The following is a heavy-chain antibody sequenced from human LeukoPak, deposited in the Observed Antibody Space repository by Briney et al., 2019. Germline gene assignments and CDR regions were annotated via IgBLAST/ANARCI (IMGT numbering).Heavy chain of an antibody. V-gene: IGHV3-66*01. J-gene: IGHJ4*02. D-gene: IGHD1-1*01. CDR1: GFTFSSYT. Sequence: GGSLRLSCAASGFTFSSYTMNWVRQAPGKGLEWVSVIYSGGSTYYADSVKGRFTISRDNSKNTLYLQMNSLRAEDTAVYYCAKVGPERAFDYWGQGTLVTVSS. CDR3: AKVGPERAFDY. CDR2: IYSGGST.